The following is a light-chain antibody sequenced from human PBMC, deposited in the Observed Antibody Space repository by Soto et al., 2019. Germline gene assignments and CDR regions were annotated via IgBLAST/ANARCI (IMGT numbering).Light chain of an antibody. CDR3: QKYNSSPRT. V-gene: IGKV1-27*01. CDR1: QGISNY. CDR2: AAS. Sequence: DIQMTQSPSSLSASVGDRVTITCRASQGISNYLACYQQKPGKVPKLLIYAASTLQSGVPSRFSGSGSGTNFTLTISSLHPEDVATYYCQKYNSSPRTFGQGTKVEIK. J-gene: IGKJ1*01.